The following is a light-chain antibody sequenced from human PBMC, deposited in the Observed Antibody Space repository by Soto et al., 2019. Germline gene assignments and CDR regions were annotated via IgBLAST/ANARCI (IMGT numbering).Light chain of an antibody. V-gene: IGKV3-20*01. J-gene: IGKJ3*01. CDR1: QSVSSSY. CDR3: QQYSSSPPGCT. CDR2: GAS. Sequence: EIVLTQSPGTLSLSPGERATLSCRASQSVSSSYLAWYQQKPGQAPRLRIYGASSRATGIPDRFSGSGSGTDFPHTISRLEPEDFAFYYYQQYSSSPPGCTFGPGTKVHIK.